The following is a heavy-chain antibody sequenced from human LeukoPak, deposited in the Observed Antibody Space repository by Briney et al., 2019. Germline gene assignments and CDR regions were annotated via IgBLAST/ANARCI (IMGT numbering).Heavy chain of an antibody. D-gene: IGHD5-12*01. Sequence: VKVSCKASGYTFTGYYMHWVRQAPGQGLEWMGWINPNSGGTNYAQKFQGRVTMTRDTSISTAYMELSRLRSDDTAVYYCARAGNSGYDSYYYYYMDVWGKGTTVTVSS. V-gene: IGHV1-2*02. CDR1: GYTFTGYY. CDR3: ARAGNSGYDSYYYYYMDV. CDR2: INPNSGGT. J-gene: IGHJ6*03.